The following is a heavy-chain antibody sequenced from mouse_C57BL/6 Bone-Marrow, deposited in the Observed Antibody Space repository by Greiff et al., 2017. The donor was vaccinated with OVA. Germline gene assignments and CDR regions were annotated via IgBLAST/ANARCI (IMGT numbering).Heavy chain of an antibody. CDR2: IDPSDSYT. D-gene: IGHD2-3*01. Sequence: QVQLQQPGAELVKPGASVKLSCKASGYTFTSYWMQWVKQRPGQGLEWIGEIDPSDSYTNYNQKFKGKATLTVDTSSSTAYMQLSSLTSEDSAVYYCARGGGYYVYWGQGTTLTVSS. J-gene: IGHJ2*01. V-gene: IGHV1-50*01. CDR3: ARGGGYYVY. CDR1: GYTFTSYW.